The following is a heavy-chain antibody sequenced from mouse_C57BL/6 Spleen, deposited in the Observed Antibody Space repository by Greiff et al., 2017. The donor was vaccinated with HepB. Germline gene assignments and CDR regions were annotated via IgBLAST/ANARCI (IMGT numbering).Heavy chain of an antibody. CDR2: ISYDGSN. CDR1: GYSITSGYY. CDR3: ARGGIGLRRNWYFDV. Sequence: ESGPGLVKPSQSLSLTCSVTGYSITSGYYWNWIRQFPGNKLEWMGYISYDGSNNYNPSLKNRISITRDTSKNQFFLKLNSVTTEDTATYYCARGGIGLRRNWYFDVWGTGTTVTVSS. J-gene: IGHJ1*03. V-gene: IGHV3-6*01. D-gene: IGHD2-4*01.